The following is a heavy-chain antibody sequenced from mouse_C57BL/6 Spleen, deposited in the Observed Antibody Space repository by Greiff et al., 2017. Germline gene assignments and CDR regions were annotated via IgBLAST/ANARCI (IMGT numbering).Heavy chain of an antibody. CDR1: GYTFTSYW. V-gene: IGHV1-55*01. J-gene: IGHJ1*03. CDR2: IYPGSGST. CDR3: AGFSPVYWYFDV. Sequence: VQLQQPGAELVKPGASVKMSCKASGYTFTSYWITWVKQRPGQGLEWIGDIYPGSGSTNYNEKFKSKATLTVDTSSSTAYMQLSSLTSEDSAVDYCAGFSPVYWYFDVWGTGTTVTVSS.